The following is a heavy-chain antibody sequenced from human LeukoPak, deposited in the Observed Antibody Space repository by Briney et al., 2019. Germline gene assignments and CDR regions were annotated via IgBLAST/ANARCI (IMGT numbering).Heavy chain of an antibody. V-gene: IGHV7-4-1*02. Sequence: ASVKVSCKASGYTFTSYAMNWVRRAPGQGLEWMGWINTNTGNPTYAQGFTGRFVFSLDTSVSTAYLQISSLKAEDTAVYYCARDSAHDNWNYEDYYYGMDVWGQGTTVTVSS. CDR3: ARDSAHDNWNYEDYYYGMDV. D-gene: IGHD1-7*01. CDR1: GYTFTSYA. CDR2: INTNTGNP. J-gene: IGHJ6*02.